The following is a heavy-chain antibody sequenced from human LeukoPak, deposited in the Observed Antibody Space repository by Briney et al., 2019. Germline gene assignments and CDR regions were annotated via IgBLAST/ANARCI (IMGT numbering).Heavy chain of an antibody. D-gene: IGHD2-8*01. CDR2: ISSSANTM. CDR1: GFTFSDYY. V-gene: IGHV3-11*04. J-gene: IGHJ3*02. CDR3: ARALNGGAFDI. Sequence: PGGSLRLSCAASGFTFSDYYMSWIRQAPGKGLEWVSYISSSANTMYYADSVKGRFTISRDNAKNSLYLQMNSLRAEDTAVYYCARALNGGAFDIWGQGTIVTVSS.